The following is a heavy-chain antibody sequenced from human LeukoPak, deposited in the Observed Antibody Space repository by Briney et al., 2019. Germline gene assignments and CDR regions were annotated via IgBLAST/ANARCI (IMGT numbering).Heavy chain of an antibody. CDR3: ATAVAGRFDH. Sequence: SETLSLTCTVSGGSSSTHYYSWIRQPAGTGLEWIGLIYSSGTTNYNPSLKSRLTMSIDTSKNQFSLRLNSVTVADTAVYYCATAVAGRFDHWGQGTLVSVSS. D-gene: IGHD6-19*01. CDR2: IYSSGTT. J-gene: IGHJ4*02. V-gene: IGHV4-4*07. CDR1: GGSSSTHY.